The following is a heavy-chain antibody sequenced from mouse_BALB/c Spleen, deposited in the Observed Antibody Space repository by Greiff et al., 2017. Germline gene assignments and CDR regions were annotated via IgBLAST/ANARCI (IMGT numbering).Heavy chain of an antibody. CDR2: ISYSGST. V-gene: IGHV3-2*02. Sequence: EVQLQESGPGLVKPSQSLSLTCTVTGYSITSDYAWNWIRQFPGNKLEWMGYISYSGSTSYNPSLKSRISITRDTSKNQFFLQLNSVTTEDTATYYCARWGYDERGYAMDYWGQGTSVTVSS. CDR1: GYSITSDYA. CDR3: ARWGYDERGYAMDY. J-gene: IGHJ4*01. D-gene: IGHD2-14*01.